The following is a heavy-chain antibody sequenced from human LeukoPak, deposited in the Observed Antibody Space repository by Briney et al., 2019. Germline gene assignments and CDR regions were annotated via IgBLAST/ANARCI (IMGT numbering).Heavy chain of an antibody. J-gene: IGHJ4*02. D-gene: IGHD3-22*01. CDR3: ASLPSTWDYDSSGYDY. CDR1: GFTVSSYD. V-gene: IGHV3-48*04. Sequence: PGEPMMVPWGDSGFTVSSYDMNGGRQAKGKGLEWVSYISTSSSTIYYADSVKGRFTISRDNAKNSLYLQMNSLRAEDTAVYYCASLPSTWDYDSSGYDYWGQGTLVTVSS. CDR2: ISTSSSTI.